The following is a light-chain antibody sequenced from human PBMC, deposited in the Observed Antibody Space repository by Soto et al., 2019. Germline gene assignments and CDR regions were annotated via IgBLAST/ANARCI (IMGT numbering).Light chain of an antibody. V-gene: IGKV1-39*01. CDR2: AAS. CDR3: QQSYSTPRT. CDR1: QSISSY. J-gene: IGKJ1*01. Sequence: DIQMTQSPSSLSASVGDRVTITCRASQSISSYLNWSQQKPGKAHKLLIYAASTLQSGVPSRFSGSGSGTDFTLTISSLQPEDCATYYCQQSYSTPRTFGQGTQVAIK.